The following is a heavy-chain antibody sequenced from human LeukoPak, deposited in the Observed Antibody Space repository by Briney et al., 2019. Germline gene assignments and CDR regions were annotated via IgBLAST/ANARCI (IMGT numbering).Heavy chain of an antibody. J-gene: IGHJ3*02. CDR1: GFTFSSYW. CDR3: ARGEYCSGGRCYSAAFDI. CDR2: IYSDGSST. V-gene: IGHV3-74*01. D-gene: IGHD2-15*01. Sequence: GGSLRLSCAASGFTFSSYWMHWVRQAPGKGLVWVSRIYSDGSSTNYADSVKGRFTISRDNAKNTLYLQMNSLRAEDTAVYYCARGEYCSGGRCYSAAFDIWGQGTMVTVSS.